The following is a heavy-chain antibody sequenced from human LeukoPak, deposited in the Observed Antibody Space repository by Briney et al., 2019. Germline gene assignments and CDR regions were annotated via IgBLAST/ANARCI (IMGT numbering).Heavy chain of an antibody. CDR1: GFSLTTSGMC. CDR3: ARTRRTSDYVTSGLDY. D-gene: IGHD4/OR15-4a*01. Sequence: SGPTLVNPTQTLTLTCTFSGFSLTTSGMCVSWMRQSPGEALEWLARIDWDDDKYYTTSLKTRLSISKDTSKNQVVLTMTNMDPEDPATYYCARTRRTSDYVTSGLDYWGQGILVTVTS. V-gene: IGHV2-70*11. CDR2: IDWDDDK. J-gene: IGHJ4*02.